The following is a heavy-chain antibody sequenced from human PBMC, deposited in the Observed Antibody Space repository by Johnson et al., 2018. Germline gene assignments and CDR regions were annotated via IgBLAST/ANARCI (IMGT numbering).Heavy chain of an antibody. CDR2: IYYSGST. V-gene: IGHV4-39*01. CDR3: ASPRPSSSWTSPWYYYGMDV. Sequence: QVQLQESGPGLVKPSETLSLTCTVSGGSISSSSYYWGWIRQPPGKGLEWIGSIYYSGSTYYNPSLKSRVTISVDTSKNQFSLKLSSVTAADTAVYYCASPRPSSSWTSPWYYYGMDVWGQGTTVTVSS. CDR1: GGSISSSSYY. D-gene: IGHD6-13*01. J-gene: IGHJ6*02.